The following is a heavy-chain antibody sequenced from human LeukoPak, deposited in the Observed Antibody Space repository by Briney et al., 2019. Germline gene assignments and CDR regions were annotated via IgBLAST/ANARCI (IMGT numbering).Heavy chain of an antibody. CDR3: ARGQGSSWIGAAGY. V-gene: IGHV1-2*02. CDR2: INPNSGGT. J-gene: IGHJ4*02. Sequence: ASVKVSCKASGYTFTGYYMHWVRQAPGQGLEWMGWINPNSGGTNYAQKFQGRVTMTRDTSISTVYMELSRLTSDDTAVYYCARGQGSSWIGAAGYWGQGTLVTVSS. CDR1: GYTFTGYY. D-gene: IGHD6-13*01.